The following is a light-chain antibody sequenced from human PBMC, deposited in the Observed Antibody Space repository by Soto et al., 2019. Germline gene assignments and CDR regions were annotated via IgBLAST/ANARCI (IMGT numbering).Light chain of an antibody. CDR1: SSDVGGYNY. V-gene: IGLV2-14*03. CDR3: SSYTTSNTRQIV. CDR2: DVT. J-gene: IGLJ1*01. Sequence: QSVLTQPASVSGSPGQSITISCTGTSSDVGGYNYVSWYQHHPGKAPKLIIYDVTNRPSGVSNPFSGSKSSHTASLTISGLQPEDEADYYCSSYTTSNTRQIVFGTGTKLTVL.